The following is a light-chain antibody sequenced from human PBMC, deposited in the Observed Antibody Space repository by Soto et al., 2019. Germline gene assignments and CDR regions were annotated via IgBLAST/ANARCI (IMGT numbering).Light chain of an antibody. CDR3: AAWDGSLNHIL. Sequence: QSVLTQPPSASGTPGQGVAISCSGSSSNMGSNTVNWYQHLPGTPPKLLIYNDNQRPSGVPDRFFGSKSGTSASLAITGLQSEDEADYYCAAWDGSLNHILFGGGTKLTVL. CDR1: SSNMGSNT. CDR2: NDN. V-gene: IGLV1-44*01. J-gene: IGLJ2*01.